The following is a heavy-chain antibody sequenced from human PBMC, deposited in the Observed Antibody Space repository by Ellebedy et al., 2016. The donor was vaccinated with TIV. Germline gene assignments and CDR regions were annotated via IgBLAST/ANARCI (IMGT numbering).Heavy chain of an antibody. CDR3: VKNRASLDH. D-gene: IGHD2/OR15-2a*01. Sequence: PSETLSLTCAASGFTFNNYGITWVRQAPGKGLESVANIKEDGNEKNYADSVKGRFSISRDNAKNSLYLQMNSLRAEDTAIYYCVKNRASLDHWGQGALVTVSS. V-gene: IGHV3-7*03. J-gene: IGHJ4*02. CDR1: GFTFNNYG. CDR2: IKEDGNEK.